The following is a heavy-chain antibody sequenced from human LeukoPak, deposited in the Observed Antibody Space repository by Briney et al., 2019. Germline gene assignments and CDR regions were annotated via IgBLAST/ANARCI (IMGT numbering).Heavy chain of an antibody. V-gene: IGHV1-18*04. J-gene: IGHJ3*02. CDR2: ISAYNGNT. D-gene: IGHD3-22*01. CDR3: ARDIKKTYYYDSSGYVADI. Sequence: ASVKVSCKSSGYTFNGYYMHWVRQAPGQGLEWMGWISAYNGNTNYAQKLQGRVTMTTDTSTSTAYMELRSLRSDDTAVYYCARDIKKTYYYDSSGYVADIWGQGTMVTVSS. CDR1: GYTFNGYY.